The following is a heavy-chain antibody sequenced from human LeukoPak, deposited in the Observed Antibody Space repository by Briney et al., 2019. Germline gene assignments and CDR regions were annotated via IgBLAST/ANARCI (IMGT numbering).Heavy chain of an antibody. Sequence: PGGSLRLSCAASGFSFSTQRMHWVRQAPGKGLEWVSYISTSSNTIYYADSVKGRFTISRDNAKNSLYLQMNDLRAEDTAVYYCARVGSYGMDVWGQGTTVTVSS. CDR1: GFSFSTQR. CDR2: ISTSSNTI. CDR3: ARVGSYGMDV. D-gene: IGHD3-10*01. V-gene: IGHV3-48*01. J-gene: IGHJ6*02.